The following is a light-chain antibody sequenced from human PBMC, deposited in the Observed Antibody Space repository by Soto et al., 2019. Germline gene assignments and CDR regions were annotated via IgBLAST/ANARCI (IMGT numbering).Light chain of an antibody. CDR3: QQYNKWPPIP. CDR1: QTVTSNY. Sequence: NVLTQSPGTPSLSPGERATLSCGASQTVTSNYLAWYQQKPGQAPRLLIFGASIRVTGIPDRFIGSGSGTDFTLTISRLEPEDFAVYYCQQYNKWPPIPFGQGTRLEIK. J-gene: IGKJ5*01. CDR2: GAS. V-gene: IGKV3-20*01.